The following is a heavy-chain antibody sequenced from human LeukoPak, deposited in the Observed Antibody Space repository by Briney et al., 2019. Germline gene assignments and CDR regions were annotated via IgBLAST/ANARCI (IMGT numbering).Heavy chain of an antibody. CDR2: ISGSGGST. D-gene: IGHD6-13*01. CDR1: GFTFSSYG. Sequence: GGSLRLSCAVSGFTFSSYGMHWVRQAPGKGLEWVSAISGSGGSTYYADSVKGRFTISRDNSKNTLYLQMNSLRAEDTAVYYCAKGLAAAGYWGQGTLVTVSS. CDR3: AKGLAAAGY. V-gene: IGHV3-23*01. J-gene: IGHJ4*02.